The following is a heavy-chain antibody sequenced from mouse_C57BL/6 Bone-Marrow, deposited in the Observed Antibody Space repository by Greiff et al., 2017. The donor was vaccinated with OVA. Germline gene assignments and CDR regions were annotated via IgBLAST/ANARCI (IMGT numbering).Heavy chain of an antibody. CDR1: GFTFTDYY. V-gene: IGHV7-3*01. CDR3: ARSYYGSSYWYFDV. Sequence: DVMLVESGGGLVQPGGSLSLSCAASGFTFTDYYMSWVRQPPGKALEWLGFIRNKANGYTTEYSASVKGRFTISRDNSQSILYLQMNALRAEDRATYYCARSYYGSSYWYFDVWGTGTTVTVSA. CDR2: IRNKANGYTT. J-gene: IGHJ1*03. D-gene: IGHD1-1*01.